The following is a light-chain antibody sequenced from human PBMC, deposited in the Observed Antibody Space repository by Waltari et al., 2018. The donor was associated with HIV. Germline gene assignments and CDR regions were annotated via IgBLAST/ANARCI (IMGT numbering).Light chain of an antibody. J-gene: IGLJ2*01. V-gene: IGLV1-40*01. Sequence: QSVLTQPPSLSGAPGQRVTISCTGSSSNIGAGYDVHWYQKHPGTAPKPLIYGNSHRPSGVPDRFSGSKSGTSVSLAITGLQAEDEADYYCQSYDSSLSGSVVFGGGTKLTVL. CDR3: QSYDSSLSGSVV. CDR1: SSNIGAGYD. CDR2: GNS.